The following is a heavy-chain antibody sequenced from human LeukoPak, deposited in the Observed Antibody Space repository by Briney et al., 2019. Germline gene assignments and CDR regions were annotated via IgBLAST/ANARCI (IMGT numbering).Heavy chain of an antibody. CDR2: INPNSGAT. D-gene: IGHD1-26*01. V-gene: IGHV1-2*02. CDR3: AKDLQWELPRGDALDI. Sequence: ASVKVSCKASGYTFTGYYMHWVRQAPGQGLEWMGWINPNSGATNYAQKFQGRVTMTRDTSISTAYMELSRLRSDDTAVYYCAKDLQWELPRGDALDIWGQGTMVTVSS. CDR1: GYTFTGYY. J-gene: IGHJ3*02.